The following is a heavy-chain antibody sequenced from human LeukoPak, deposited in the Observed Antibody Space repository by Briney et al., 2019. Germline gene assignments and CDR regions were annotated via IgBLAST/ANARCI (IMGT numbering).Heavy chain of an antibody. D-gene: IGHD1-26*01. CDR2: ISGDGAGT. CDR3: AKAGMGATLYYGMDV. V-gene: IGHV3-43*02. CDR1: GFTFDDYA. J-gene: IGHJ6*02. Sequence: GGSLRLSCAASGFTFDDYARHWVRQAPGKGLEWVSLISGDGAGTYYADSVKGRFTVSRDNSKNSLYLQMNSLRTEDTALYYCAKAGMGATLYYGMDVWGQGTTVTVSS.